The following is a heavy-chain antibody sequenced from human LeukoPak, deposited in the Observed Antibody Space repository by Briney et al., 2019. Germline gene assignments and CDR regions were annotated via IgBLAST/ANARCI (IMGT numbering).Heavy chain of an antibody. D-gene: IGHD3-22*01. CDR2: IYPGDSDI. Sequence: GASVKVSCKASGYTFTGYYMHWVRQMPGKGLEWMGIIYPGDSDIRYSPSFQGQVTISADKSISTAYLQWSSLKAADTAMYYCARHKYYDSSGPIDYWGQGTLVTVSS. V-gene: IGHV5-51*01. CDR3: ARHKYYDSSGPIDY. J-gene: IGHJ4*02. CDR1: GYTFTGYY.